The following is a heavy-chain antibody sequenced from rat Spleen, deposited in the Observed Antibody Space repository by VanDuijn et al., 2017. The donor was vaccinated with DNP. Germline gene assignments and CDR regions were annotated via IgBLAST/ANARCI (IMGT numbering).Heavy chain of an antibody. Sequence: EVQLVESGGDLVQPGRSLKLSCVASGFPFNNHWMTWIRQVPGKGLEWVASITPGGGNTYFPDSVKGRFTISRDNAKNTQYLQMDSLRSEDTATYYCARWPGYNPPYAMDAWGQGTSVTVSS. CDR3: ARWPGYNPPYAMDA. CDR2: ITPGGGNT. D-gene: IGHD1-4*01. CDR1: GFPFNNHW. V-gene: IGHV5-31*01. J-gene: IGHJ4*01.